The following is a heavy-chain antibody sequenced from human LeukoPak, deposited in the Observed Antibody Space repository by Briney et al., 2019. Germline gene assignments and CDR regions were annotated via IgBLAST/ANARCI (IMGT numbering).Heavy chain of an antibody. CDR1: GXTFSSYA. CDR2: ISGGGATT. D-gene: IGHD6-13*01. CDR3: AKSTGYSTTGRDFDS. V-gene: IGHV3-23*01. J-gene: IGHJ4*02. Sequence: GGSLRLSCAASGXTFSSYAMSWVRQAPGKGLEWVSDISGGGATTFYADSVKGRFTISRDNSKNTLYLQLSSLRAEDTAVYYSAKSTGYSTTGRDFDSWGRGTLVTVSS.